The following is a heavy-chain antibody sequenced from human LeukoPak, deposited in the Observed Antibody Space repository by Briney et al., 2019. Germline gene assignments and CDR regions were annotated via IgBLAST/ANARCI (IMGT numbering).Heavy chain of an antibody. V-gene: IGHV3-23*01. CDR1: GFTLSSYA. D-gene: IGHD4-17*01. CDR3: ASAPVTSCRCAFSYPFDH. CDR2: TSSSDSGK. J-gene: IGHJ4*02. Sequence: PGGYLRLSCVGSGFTLSSYAMSWVRQAPGKGLEWVAATSSSDSGKYHADSVRGRFTISRDNSKNTVKLQMNSLRAEDAAVYYCASAPVTSCRCAFSYPFDHWGPGTLVTVSS.